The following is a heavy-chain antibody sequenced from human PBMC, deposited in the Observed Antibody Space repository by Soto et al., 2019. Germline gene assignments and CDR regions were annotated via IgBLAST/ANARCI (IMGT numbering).Heavy chain of an antibody. V-gene: IGHV3-30*03. CDR2: ISYDGSNI. J-gene: IGHJ4*02. D-gene: IGHD2-8*01. CDR3: ATTGFCSNGLCYPGDFAY. Sequence: QVQLVESGGGVVQPGRSLRLSCATSGFTFSNYGMNWIRQAPGKGLEWVAFISYDGSNIHFPDSVKSRFTISRNNHKNPLHLQMTTPRADDSAVYYSATTGFCSNGLCYPGDFAYCGQGTVVTVSS. CDR1: GFTFSNYG.